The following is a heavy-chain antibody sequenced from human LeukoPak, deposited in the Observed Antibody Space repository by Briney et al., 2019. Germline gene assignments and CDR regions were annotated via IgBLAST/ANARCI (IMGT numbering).Heavy chain of an antibody. CDR2: ISSSSSYI. V-gene: IGHV3-21*01. CDR3: AREAVGAGHGEGDY. CDR1: GFTFSSYS. J-gene: IGHJ4*02. Sequence: GGSLRLSCAASGFTFSSYSMNWVRQAPGKGLEWVSSISSSSSYIYYADSVKGRFTISRDNAKNSLYLQMNSLRAEDTAVYYCAREAVGAGHGEGDYWGQGTLVTVSS. D-gene: IGHD3-16*01.